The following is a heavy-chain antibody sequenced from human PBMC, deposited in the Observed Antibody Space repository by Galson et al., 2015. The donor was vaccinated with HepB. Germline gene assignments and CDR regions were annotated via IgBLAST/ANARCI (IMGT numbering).Heavy chain of an antibody. CDR3: ARTAAAAGTEWGYYYYMDV. J-gene: IGHJ6*03. Sequence: TLSLTCTVSGGSISSGSYYWSWIRQPAGKGLEWIGRIYTSGSTNYNPSLKSRVTMSVDTSKNQFSLKLSSVTAADTAVYYCARTAAAAGTEWGYYYYMDVWGKGTTVTVSS. CDR2: IYTSGST. CDR1: GGSISSGSYY. V-gene: IGHV4-61*02. D-gene: IGHD6-13*01.